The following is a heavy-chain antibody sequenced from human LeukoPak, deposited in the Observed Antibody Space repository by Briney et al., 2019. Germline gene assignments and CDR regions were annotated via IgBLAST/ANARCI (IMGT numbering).Heavy chain of an antibody. CDR1: GGSISTSNYY. CDR3: ARAFKLSRSSFWFDP. CDR2: IFYSGST. J-gene: IGHJ5*02. D-gene: IGHD6-6*01. V-gene: IGHV4-39*07. Sequence: SETLSLTCTVSGGSISTSNYYWGWIRQPPGKGLEWIGNIFYSGSTYYSPSLRSRVTISLDTSRNQFSLKLNSVTAADTAVYYCARAFKLSRSSFWFDPWGQGTLVTVSS.